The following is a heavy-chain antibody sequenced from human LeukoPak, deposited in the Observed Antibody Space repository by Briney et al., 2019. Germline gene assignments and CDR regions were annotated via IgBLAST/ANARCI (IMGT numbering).Heavy chain of an antibody. CDR1: GFTFSSYA. CDR2: ISSNGGST. J-gene: IGHJ2*01. Sequence: PGGSLRLSCSASGFTFSSYAMHWVRQAPGKGLEYVSAISSNGGSTYYADSVKGRFTISRDNSKNTLYLQMSSLRAEDTAVYYCVKRASRTVWYFDLWGRGTLVTVSS. D-gene: IGHD1-26*01. CDR3: VKRASRTVWYFDL. V-gene: IGHV3-64D*06.